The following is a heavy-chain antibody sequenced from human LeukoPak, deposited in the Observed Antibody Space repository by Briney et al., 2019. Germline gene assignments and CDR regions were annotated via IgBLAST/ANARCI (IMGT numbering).Heavy chain of an antibody. J-gene: IGHJ4*02. V-gene: IGHV4-39*07. CDR1: GGSISSSSYY. D-gene: IGHD3-3*01. CDR3: ARGRNYDFWSGYYNFDY. Sequence: SETLSLTCTVSGGSISSSSYYWGWIRQPPGKGLEWIGSIYYSGSTYYNPSLKSRVTISVDTSKNQFSLKLSSVTAANTAVYYCARGRNYDFWSGYYNFDYWGQGTLVTVSS. CDR2: IYYSGST.